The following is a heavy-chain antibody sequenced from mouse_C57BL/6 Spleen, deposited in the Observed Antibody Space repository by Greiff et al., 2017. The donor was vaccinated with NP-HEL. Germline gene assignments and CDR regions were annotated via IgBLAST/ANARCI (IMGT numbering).Heavy chain of an antibody. CDR2: INPYNGGT. V-gene: IGHV1-19*01. Sequence: EVQRVESGPVLVKPGASVKMSCKASGYTFTDYYMNWVKQSHGKSLEWIGVINPYNGGTSYNQKFKGKATLTVDKSSSTAYMELNSLTSEDSAVYYCARDDVYFDYWGQGTTLTVSS. CDR3: ARDDVYFDY. J-gene: IGHJ2*01. CDR1: GYTFTDYY. D-gene: IGHD2-12*01.